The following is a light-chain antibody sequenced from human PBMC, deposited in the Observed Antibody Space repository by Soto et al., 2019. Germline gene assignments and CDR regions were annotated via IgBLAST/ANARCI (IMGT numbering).Light chain of an antibody. CDR2: DAL. CDR3: QQRSNWPIT. J-gene: IGKJ5*01. CDR1: QSVSSY. Sequence: EIVLTQSPATLSLSPGERATLSCRASQSVSSYSAWYQQKPGQAPMLLIYDALNRATGIPARFSGSGSGTDFALTISSLVPEDFALYYCQQRSNWPITFGQGTRLEIK. V-gene: IGKV3-11*01.